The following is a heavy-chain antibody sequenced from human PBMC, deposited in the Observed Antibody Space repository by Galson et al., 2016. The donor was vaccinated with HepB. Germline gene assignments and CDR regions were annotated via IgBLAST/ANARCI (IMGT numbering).Heavy chain of an antibody. V-gene: IGHV4-39*01. CDR3: ARAGLGTKASFDY. Sequence: ETLSLTCTVSDGSISSSSFPLGWIRQPPGKGLESIGTVYRGKTYYNPSLEGLVTISVGMSTALLSLKPTSLTSADTGVYYCARAGLGTKASFDYWGQGTLVAVSS. CDR1: DGSISSSSFP. J-gene: IGHJ4*02. D-gene: IGHD1-7*01. CDR2: VYRGKT.